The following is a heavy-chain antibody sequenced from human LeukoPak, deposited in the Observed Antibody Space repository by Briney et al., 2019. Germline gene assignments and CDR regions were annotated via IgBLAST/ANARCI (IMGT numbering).Heavy chain of an antibody. CDR1: GASFSDY. D-gene: IGHD6-19*01. CDR3: ARGRAVGL. J-gene: IGHJ2*01. CDR2: ISHSGST. Sequence: SETLSLTCAVYGASFSDYWSWIRQPPGKGLEWIGEISHSGSTNYNPSLKSRVTISGDTSKNQFFLKLNSVTAADTAVYYCARGRAVGLWGRGTLVTVSS. V-gene: IGHV4-34*01.